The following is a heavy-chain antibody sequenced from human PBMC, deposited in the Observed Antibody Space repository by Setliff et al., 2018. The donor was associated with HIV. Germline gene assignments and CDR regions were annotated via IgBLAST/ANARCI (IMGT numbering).Heavy chain of an antibody. CDR1: GFTFSGPA. Sequence: GGSLRLSCAGSGFTFSGPALNWVRQASGKGLEWVGRIRSKANSYATEYAASVKGRFTVSRDDSKNTAHLQINALKTEDTALYYCVKEHNTGWPNLDSWGQGTLVTVSS. CDR3: VKEHNTGWPNLDS. CDR2: IRSKANSYAT. V-gene: IGHV3-73*01. J-gene: IGHJ4*02. D-gene: IGHD6-19*01.